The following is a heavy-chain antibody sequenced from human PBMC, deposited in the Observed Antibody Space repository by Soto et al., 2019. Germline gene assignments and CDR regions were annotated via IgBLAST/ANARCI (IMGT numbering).Heavy chain of an antibody. Sequence: GGSLRLSCAASGFTFSSYSMNWVRQAPGKGLEWVSYISSSSSTIYYADSVKGRFTISRDNAKNSLYLQMNSLRAEDTAVYYCALLAKKWFGELLPYYWGQGTLVTVSS. CDR3: ALLAKKWFGELLPYY. CDR2: ISSSSSTI. CDR1: GFTFSSYS. D-gene: IGHD3-10*01. V-gene: IGHV3-48*04. J-gene: IGHJ4*02.